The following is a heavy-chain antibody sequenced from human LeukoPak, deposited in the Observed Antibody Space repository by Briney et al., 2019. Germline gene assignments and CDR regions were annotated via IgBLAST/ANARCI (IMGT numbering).Heavy chain of an antibody. D-gene: IGHD3-10*01. CDR3: AKNLWFGELNDY. V-gene: IGHV3-74*01. CDR1: GFTFSSYW. CDR2: INSDGSST. J-gene: IGHJ4*02. Sequence: GGSLRLSCVASGFTFSSYWMRWVRQAPGKGLVWVSRINSDGSSTSYADSVKGRFTVSRDNSKNTLCLQMNSLRAEDTAVYYCAKNLWFGELNDYWGQGTLVTVSS.